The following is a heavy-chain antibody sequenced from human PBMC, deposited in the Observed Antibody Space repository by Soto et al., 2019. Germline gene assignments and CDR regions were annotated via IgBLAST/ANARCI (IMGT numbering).Heavy chain of an antibody. V-gene: IGHV4-61*08. D-gene: IGHD3-3*01. CDR3: ARTYYDFWSGYYIDYYMDV. J-gene: IGHJ6*03. CDR1: GGSISSGGYY. CDR2: IYYSGST. Sequence: PSETLSLTCTVSGGSISSGGYYWSRKRQHPGKGLEWIGYIYYSGSTYYNPSLKSRVTISVDTSKNQFSLKLSSVTAADTAVYYCARTYYDFWSGYYIDYYMDVWGEGTTVTVSS.